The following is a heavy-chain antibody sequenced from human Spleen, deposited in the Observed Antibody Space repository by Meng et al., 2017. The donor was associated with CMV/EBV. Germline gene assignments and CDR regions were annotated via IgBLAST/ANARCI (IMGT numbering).Heavy chain of an antibody. V-gene: IGHV4-39*07. Sequence: SETLSLTCSVFGGSISSSSYYWGWIRQPPGTGLEWIGSIYYSGSTHYNPSLKSRVTISIDTSKNQFSLQLSSVTAADTAVYYCARSEYCSSTSCQYRFSYYYGMDVWGQGTTVTVSS. J-gene: IGHJ6*02. CDR2: IYYSGST. CDR3: ARSEYCSSTSCQYRFSYYYGMDV. D-gene: IGHD2-2*01. CDR1: GGSISSSSYY.